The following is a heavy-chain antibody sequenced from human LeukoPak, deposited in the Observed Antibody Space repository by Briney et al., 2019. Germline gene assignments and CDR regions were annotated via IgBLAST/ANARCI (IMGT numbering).Heavy chain of an antibody. Sequence: SQTLSLTCAISGDSFSGNSVAWHWIRQSPSRGLEWLGRIYYRSKWGSDYAISVKSRITINIATSKNQFSLQLNSVTPDDTALYYCGRGRSWPLGYWGQGTLVTVSS. V-gene: IGHV6-1*01. CDR3: GRGRSWPLGY. J-gene: IGHJ4*02. CDR2: IYYRSKWGS. D-gene: IGHD6-13*01. CDR1: GDSFSGNSVA.